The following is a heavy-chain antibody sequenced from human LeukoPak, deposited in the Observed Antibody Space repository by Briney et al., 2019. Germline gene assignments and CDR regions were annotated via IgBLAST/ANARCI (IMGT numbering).Heavy chain of an antibody. D-gene: IGHD2-15*01. CDR2: IIPIFGTA. Sequence: ASVKVSCKASGYTFTSYGISWVRQAPGQGLEWMGGIIPIFGTANYAQKFQGRVTITADKSTSTAYMELSSLRSEDTAVYYCAREWTGVAATSWFDPWGQGTLVTVSS. J-gene: IGHJ5*02. V-gene: IGHV1-69*06. CDR1: GYTFTSYG. CDR3: AREWTGVAATSWFDP.